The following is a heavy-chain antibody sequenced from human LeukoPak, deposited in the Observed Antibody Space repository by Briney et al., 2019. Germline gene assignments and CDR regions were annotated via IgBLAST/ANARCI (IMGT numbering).Heavy chain of an antibody. Sequence: GESLQISCEGSGYNFTSYWIGWVRQVPGKGLEWMGIIYPGDSDTRYSPSFQGQVTISVDKSISTAYLQWSSLKASDTAMYYCATTLNDKRITMVRGRAHYYYYYGMDVWGQGTTVTVSS. D-gene: IGHD3-10*01. CDR3: ATTLNDKRITMVRGRAHYYYYYGMDV. CDR2: IYPGDSDT. V-gene: IGHV5-51*01. J-gene: IGHJ6*02. CDR1: GYNFTSYW.